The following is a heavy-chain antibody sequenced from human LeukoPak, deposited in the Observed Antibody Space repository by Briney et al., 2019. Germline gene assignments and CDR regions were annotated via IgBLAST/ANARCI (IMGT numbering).Heavy chain of an antibody. CDR1: GGTFSSYA. CDR2: IIPIFGTA. CDR3: ASSIAAAGYMFDP. Sequence: ASVKVSCKAPGGTFSSYAISWVRQAPGQGLEWMGGIIPIFGTANYAQKFQGRVTITADESTSTAYMELSSLRSEDTAVYYCASSIAAAGYMFDPWGQGTLVTVSS. D-gene: IGHD6-13*01. J-gene: IGHJ5*02. V-gene: IGHV1-69*01.